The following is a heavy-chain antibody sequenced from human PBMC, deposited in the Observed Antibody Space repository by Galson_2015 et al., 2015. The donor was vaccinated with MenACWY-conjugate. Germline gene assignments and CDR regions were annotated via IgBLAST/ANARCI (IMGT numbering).Heavy chain of an antibody. V-gene: IGHV4-59*08. Sequence: ETLYLPCTVSYGSISNYYWRWIRQAPGKGLEWIGYIYYSGSTNYNPSLQRLVTMSVDTSKNQFSMELTPVSAADTAVYYCARSDLFYDSSGYWDLWVQGSLVTVSS. D-gene: IGHD3-22*01. J-gene: IGHJ5*02. CDR2: IYYSGST. CDR1: YGSISNYY. CDR3: ARSDLFYDSSGYWDL.